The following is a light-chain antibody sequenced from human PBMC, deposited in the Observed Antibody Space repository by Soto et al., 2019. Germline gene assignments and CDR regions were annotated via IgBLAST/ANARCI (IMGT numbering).Light chain of an antibody. CDR2: AAS. CDR1: QGIDNY. J-gene: IGKJ5*01. V-gene: IGKV1-9*01. CDR3: QQLNTFPPT. Sequence: DIQLTQSPSFLSASVGDRVTITCRASQGIDNYLAWYQQKPGRAPKLLIYAASTLQSGVPSRFSGSGFGTEFTLTIRSLQPEDLATFYCQQLNTFPPTFGQGTRLEIK.